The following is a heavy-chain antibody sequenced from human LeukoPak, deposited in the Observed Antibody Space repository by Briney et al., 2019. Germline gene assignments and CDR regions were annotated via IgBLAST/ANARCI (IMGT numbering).Heavy chain of an antibody. V-gene: IGHV3-74*01. CDR2: IKTDGSNT. J-gene: IGHJ4*02. D-gene: IGHD2-15*01. CDR1: GFTFSSYW. CDR3: AKPRYCSGGSCHKKNHFDY. Sequence: GGSLRLSCAASGFTFSSYWMHWVRQAPGKGLVWVSRIKTDGSNTNYADSVKGRFTISRDNSKNTLYLQMNSLRAEDTAVYYCAKPRYCSGGSCHKKNHFDYWGQGTLVTVSS.